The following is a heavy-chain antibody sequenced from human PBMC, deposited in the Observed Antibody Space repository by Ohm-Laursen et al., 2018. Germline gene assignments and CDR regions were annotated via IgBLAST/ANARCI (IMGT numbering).Heavy chain of an antibody. V-gene: IGHV3-11*01. J-gene: IGHJ6*02. D-gene: IGHD6-13*01. CDR1: GFSFSEFQ. CDR2: ISSSGRTI. Sequence: SLRLSCAASGFSFSEFQMSWMRQAPGKGLEWVSYISSSGRTIFYSDSVKGRFTISRDNAMNSLYLQMNSLRVEDTAVYYCVRLGSSWSSDVWGQGTTVTVSS. CDR3: VRLGSSWSSDV.